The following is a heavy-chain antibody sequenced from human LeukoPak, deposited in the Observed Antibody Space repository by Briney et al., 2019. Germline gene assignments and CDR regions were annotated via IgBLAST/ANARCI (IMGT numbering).Heavy chain of an antibody. D-gene: IGHD2-8*02. Sequence: PSETLSLTCAVYGGSFSGYYWSWIRQPPGKGLEWIGYIYYSGSTYYNPSLKSRVTISVDTSKNQFSLKLSSVTAADTAVYYCARDAGTPPLLYWGNYAFDIWGQGTMVTVSS. CDR3: ARDAGTPPLLYWGNYAFDI. V-gene: IGHV4-34*09. CDR1: GGSFSGYY. CDR2: IYYSGST. J-gene: IGHJ3*02.